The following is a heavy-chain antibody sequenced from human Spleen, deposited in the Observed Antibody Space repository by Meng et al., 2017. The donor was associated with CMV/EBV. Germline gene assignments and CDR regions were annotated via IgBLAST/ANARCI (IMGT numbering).Heavy chain of an antibody. D-gene: IGHD2-8*01. CDR1: GFTFSSYW. J-gene: IGHJ4*02. CDR2: IKQDGSEK. CDR3: AKDREDIVLMPDY. Sequence: GESLKISCAASGFTFSSYWMSWVRQAPGKGLEWVANIKQDGSEKYYVDSVKGRFTISRDNAKNSLYLQMNSLRAEDTAVYYCAKDREDIVLMPDYWGQGTLVTVSS. V-gene: IGHV3-7*03.